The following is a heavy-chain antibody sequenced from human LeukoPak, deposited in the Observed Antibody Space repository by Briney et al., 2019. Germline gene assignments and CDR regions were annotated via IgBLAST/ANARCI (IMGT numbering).Heavy chain of an antibody. CDR2: IYYSGST. Sequence: SETLSLTCSVSGCSISSGDYYWSGLRQPPGRGLGWIGYIYYSGSTYYNPSLKSRVTISVDTSKNPFSLQLSSVTAADTAVYYCARVQYYDSSRYAFDIWGQGTMVTVSS. CDR1: GCSISSGDYY. CDR3: ARVQYYDSSRYAFDI. J-gene: IGHJ3*02. D-gene: IGHD3-22*01. V-gene: IGHV4-30-4*08.